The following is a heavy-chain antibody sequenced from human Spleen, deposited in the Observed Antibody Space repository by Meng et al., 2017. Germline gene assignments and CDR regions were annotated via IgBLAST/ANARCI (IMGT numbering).Heavy chain of an antibody. D-gene: IGHD6-19*01. J-gene: IGHJ5*02. V-gene: IGHV4-39*01. CDR3: VRSSGWVRTGFDP. Sequence: QPQPQESGPGLVKPSEALSLTCSVSGGSISTSGYYWGWIRQPPGKGLEWSGSIGHSGTTYYTPSLRRRVTVSIDTSKNQFSLEVTSVTAADTAVYYCVRSSGWVRTGFDPWGQGTLVTVSS. CDR1: GGSISTSGYY. CDR2: IGHSGTT.